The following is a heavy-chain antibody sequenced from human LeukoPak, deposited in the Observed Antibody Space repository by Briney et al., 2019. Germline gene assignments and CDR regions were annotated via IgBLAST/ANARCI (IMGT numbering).Heavy chain of an antibody. CDR2: IYTSGST. J-gene: IGHJ5*02. D-gene: IGHD6-19*01. V-gene: IGHV4-4*07. CDR3: ARASSGWYNWFDP. Sequence: SETLSLTCTVSGGSISSYYWSWIRQPAGKGLERIGRIYTSGSTNYNPPLKSRVTILVDTSKNPFSLKLSSVTAADTAVYYCARASSGWYNWFDPWGQGTLVTVSS. CDR1: GGSISSYY.